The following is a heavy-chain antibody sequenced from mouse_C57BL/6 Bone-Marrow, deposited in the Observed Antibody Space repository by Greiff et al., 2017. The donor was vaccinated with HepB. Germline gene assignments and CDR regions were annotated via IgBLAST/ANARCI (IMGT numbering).Heavy chain of an antibody. CDR1: GYAFTNYL. J-gene: IGHJ4*01. Sequence: VKLQESGAELVRPGTSVKVSCKASGYAFTNYLIEWVKQRPGQGLEWIGVINPGSGGTNYNEKFKGKATLTADKSSSTAYMQLSSLTSEDSAVYFCADSSGGAMDYWGQGTSVTVSS. CDR2: INPGSGGT. V-gene: IGHV1-54*01. D-gene: IGHD3-2*02. CDR3: ADSSGGAMDY.